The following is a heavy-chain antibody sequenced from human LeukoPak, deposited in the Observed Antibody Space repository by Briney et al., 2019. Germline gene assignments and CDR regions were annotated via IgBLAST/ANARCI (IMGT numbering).Heavy chain of an antibody. CDR1: GGSISSGDYY. Sequence: SETLSLTCTVSGGSISSGDYYWSWIRQPPGKGLEWIGYIYYSGSTYYNPPLKRRVTISVDTSKNQFSLKLSSVTAADTAVYYCARGQPYYDFWSGKGGFDYWGQGTLVTVSS. V-gene: IGHV4-30-4*08. D-gene: IGHD3-3*01. J-gene: IGHJ4*02. CDR3: ARGQPYYDFWSGKGGFDY. CDR2: IYYSGST.